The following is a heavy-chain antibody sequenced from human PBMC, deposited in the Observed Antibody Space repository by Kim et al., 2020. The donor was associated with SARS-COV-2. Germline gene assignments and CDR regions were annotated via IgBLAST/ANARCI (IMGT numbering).Heavy chain of an antibody. D-gene: IGHD2-2*01. V-gene: IGHV3-23*01. CDR3: AKEGGYCSSTSCPRRFDS. J-gene: IGHJ4*02. CDR2: ISDSGGNT. CDR1: GFTFSTYA. Sequence: GGSLRLSCAASGFTFSTYAMSWVRQAPGEGLEWVSAISDSGGNTYCADSVKGRFTISRDDSKNTLYLQLNSLRAEDTAVYYCAKEGGYCSSTSCPRRFDSWGQGTLVTVSS.